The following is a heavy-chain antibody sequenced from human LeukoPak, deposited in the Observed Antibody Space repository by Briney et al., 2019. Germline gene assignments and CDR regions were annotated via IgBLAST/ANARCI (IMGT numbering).Heavy chain of an antibody. V-gene: IGHV3-21*01. Sequence: GGSLRLSCAASGFTFSSYSMNWVRQAPGKGLEWVSSISSSSYIYYADSVKGRFTISRDNAKNSLYLQMNSLRAEDTAVYYCAREDIGYSSDFDYWGQGTLVTVSS. CDR1: GFTFSSYS. D-gene: IGHD6-25*01. J-gene: IGHJ4*02. CDR3: AREDIGYSSDFDY. CDR2: ISSSSYI.